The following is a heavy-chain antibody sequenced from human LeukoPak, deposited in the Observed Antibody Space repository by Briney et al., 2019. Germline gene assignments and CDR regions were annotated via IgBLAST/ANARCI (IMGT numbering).Heavy chain of an antibody. Sequence: ASVKVSCKASGYTFTSYDINWVRQATGQGLEWMGWMNPNSGNTGYAQKFQGRVTMTRNTSISTAYMELSSLRSEDTAVYYCARGGAVYQKRNWFDPWGQGTLVTVSS. J-gene: IGHJ5*02. V-gene: IGHV1-8*01. CDR2: MNPNSGNT. CDR3: ARGGAVYQKRNWFDP. D-gene: IGHD1-20*01. CDR1: GYTFTSYD.